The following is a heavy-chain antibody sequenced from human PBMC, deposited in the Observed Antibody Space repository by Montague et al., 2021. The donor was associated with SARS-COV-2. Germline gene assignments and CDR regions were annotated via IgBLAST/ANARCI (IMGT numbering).Heavy chain of an antibody. V-gene: IGHV4-59*01. CDR2: IYYSGST. J-gene: IGHJ6*02. D-gene: IGHD3-22*01. CDR1: GGSISNYY. Sequence: SETLSLTCTASGGSISNYYWSWIRQPPGRGLEWIGYIYYSGSTDYSPSLKSRVTISLDTSKNQFSLKVTSVTAADTAVYYCARGDGYYNYGLDVWGPGTTVTVSS. CDR3: ARGDGYYNYGLDV.